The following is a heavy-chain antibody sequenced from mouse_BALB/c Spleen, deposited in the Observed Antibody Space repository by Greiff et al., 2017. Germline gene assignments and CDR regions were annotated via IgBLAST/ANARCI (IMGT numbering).Heavy chain of an antibody. D-gene: IGHD2-4*01. Sequence: VQLVESGPGLVAPSQSLSITCTVSGFSLTGYGVNWVRQPPGKGLEWLGMIWGDGSTDYNSALKSRLSISKDNSKSQVFLKMNSLHTDDTDRYDWAKYDYEGAMDDWGQGTSVTVSS. V-gene: IGHV2-6-7*01. CDR2: IWGDGST. CDR3: AKYDYEGAMDD. J-gene: IGHJ4*01. CDR1: GFSLTGYG.